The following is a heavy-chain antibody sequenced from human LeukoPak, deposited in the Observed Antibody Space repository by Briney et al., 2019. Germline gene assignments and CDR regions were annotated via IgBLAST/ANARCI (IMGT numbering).Heavy chain of an antibody. CDR2: MTTSGNIK. CDR1: GLTLSDDY. J-gene: IGHJ3*02. Sequence: GGSLRLSCAASGLTLSDDYMTWVRQAPGKGLESVLIMTTSGNIKSSADSVKGRFTISRDNSKNTLYLQMNSLRAEDTAVYYCAKDGGDYYDRGHAFDIWGQGTMVTVSS. V-gene: IGHV3-11*04. CDR3: AKDGGDYYDRGHAFDI. D-gene: IGHD3-22*01.